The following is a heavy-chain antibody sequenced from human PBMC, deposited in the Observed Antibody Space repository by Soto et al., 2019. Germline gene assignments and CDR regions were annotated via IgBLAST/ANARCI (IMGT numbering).Heavy chain of an antibody. CDR3: AKERYYDSSGYSAEYFQH. CDR1: GFTFSSYA. V-gene: IGHV3-23*01. CDR2: ISGSGGST. J-gene: IGHJ1*01. Sequence: GSLRLSCAASGFTFSSYAMSWVRQAPGKGLEWVSAISGSGGSTYYADSVKGRFTISRDNSKNTLYLQMNSLRAEDTAVYYCAKERYYDSSGYSAEYFQHWGQGTLVTVSS. D-gene: IGHD3-22*01.